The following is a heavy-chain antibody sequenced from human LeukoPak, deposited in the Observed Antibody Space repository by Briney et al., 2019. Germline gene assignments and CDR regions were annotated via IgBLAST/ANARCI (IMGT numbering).Heavy chain of an antibody. D-gene: IGHD2-2*01. V-gene: IGHV1-2*02. J-gene: IGHJ5*02. CDR1: GYTFTDYY. CDR2: INPDNGGT. CDR3: TREARVGNWFDP. Sequence: GASVKVSCRASGYTFTDYYIHWVRQAPGQGLEWMGWINPDNGGTNYAQKFQGRVTMTRDTSIRTVYMDLSRLRSDDTAVFYCTREARVGNWFDPWGQGTLVTVSS.